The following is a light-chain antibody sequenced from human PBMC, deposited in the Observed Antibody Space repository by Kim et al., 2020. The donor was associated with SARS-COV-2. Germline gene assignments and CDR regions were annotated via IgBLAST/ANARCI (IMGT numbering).Light chain of an antibody. CDR1: QSVSSN. Sequence: SVSPVKSATLSCRASQSVSSNVAWYQQKPGQAPRLLIYGASTRATGIPARFSGSGSETEFTLTISSLQSEDFAVYYCQQYNNWPYTFGQGTKLEI. J-gene: IGKJ2*01. CDR3: QQYNNWPYT. V-gene: IGKV3-15*01. CDR2: GAS.